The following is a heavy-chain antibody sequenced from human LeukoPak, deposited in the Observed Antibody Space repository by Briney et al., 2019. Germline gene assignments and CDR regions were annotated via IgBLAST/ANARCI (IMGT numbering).Heavy chain of an antibody. CDR1: GGSFSGYY. V-gene: IGHV4-34*01. J-gene: IGHJ4*02. CDR2: INHSGSN. Sequence: SETLSLTCAVYGGSFSGYYWRWIRQPPGKGLEWIGEINHSGSNNYNPSLKSRVTISVDTSKNQFSLKLSSVTAADTAVYYCARYRSYGYRYYFDYWGQGTLVTVSS. CDR3: ARYRSYGYRYYFDY. D-gene: IGHD5-18*01.